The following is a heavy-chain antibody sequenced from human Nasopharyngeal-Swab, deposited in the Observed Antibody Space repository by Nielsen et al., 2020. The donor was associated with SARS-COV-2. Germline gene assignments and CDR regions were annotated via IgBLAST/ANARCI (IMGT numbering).Heavy chain of an antibody. V-gene: IGHV1-69*13. CDR3: ARGNGKYCSSTSRHNGGNYYYYYMDV. Sequence: SVKVSCKASGGTFSSYAISWVRQAPGQGLEWMGGIIPIFGTANYAQKFQGRVTITADESTSTAYMELSSLRSEDTAVYYCARGNGKYCSSTSRHNGGNYYYYYMDVWGKGTTVTVSS. D-gene: IGHD2-2*01. J-gene: IGHJ6*03. CDR2: IIPIFGTA. CDR1: GGTFSSYA.